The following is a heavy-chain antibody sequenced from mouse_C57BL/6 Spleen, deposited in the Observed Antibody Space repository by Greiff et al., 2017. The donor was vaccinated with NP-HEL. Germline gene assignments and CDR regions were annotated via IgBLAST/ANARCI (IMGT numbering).Heavy chain of an antibody. D-gene: IGHD5-5*01. V-gene: IGHV14-4*01. CDR2: IDPENGDT. J-gene: IGHJ3*01. CDR3: TTADYLAY. Sequence: DVKLQESGAELVRPGASVKLSCTASGFNIKDDYMHWVKQRPEQGLEWIGWIDPENGDTEYASKFQGKATITADTSSNTAYLQLSSLTSEDTAVYYCTTADYLAYWGQGTLVTVSA. CDR1: GFNIKDDY.